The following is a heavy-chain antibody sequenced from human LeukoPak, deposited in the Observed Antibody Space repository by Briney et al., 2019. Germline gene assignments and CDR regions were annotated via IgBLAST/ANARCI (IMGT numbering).Heavy chain of an antibody. Sequence: SETLSLTCAVSGGSISSSNWWSWVRQPPGKGLEWIGEIYHSGSTNYNPSLKSRVTILVDKSKNQFSLKLSSVTAADTAVYYCAREEGDDSSGYYYFDYWGQGTLVTVSS. CDR2: IYHSGST. D-gene: IGHD3-22*01. CDR3: AREEGDDSSGYYYFDY. V-gene: IGHV4-4*02. CDR1: GGSISSSNW. J-gene: IGHJ4*02.